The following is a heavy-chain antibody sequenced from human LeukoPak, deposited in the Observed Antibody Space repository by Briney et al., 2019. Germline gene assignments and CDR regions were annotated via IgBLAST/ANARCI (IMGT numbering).Heavy chain of an antibody. CDR1: GFTFSSNA. D-gene: IGHD2-21*01. CDR3: AKERPVVVDY. V-gene: IGHV3-23*01. CDR2: ISGSGGST. Sequence: GGSLRLSCAASGFTFSSNAMSWVRQAPGKGLEWVSTISGSGGSTYYADSAKGRFVISRDNSKNTLYLQMNSLRAEDTAVYYCAKERPVVVDYWGQGTLVTVSS. J-gene: IGHJ4*02.